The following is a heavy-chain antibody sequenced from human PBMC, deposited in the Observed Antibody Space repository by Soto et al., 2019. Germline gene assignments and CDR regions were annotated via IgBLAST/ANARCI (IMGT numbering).Heavy chain of an antibody. J-gene: IGHJ4*02. CDR2: IIPIFGTA. Sequence: GASVKVSCKASGGTFSSYAISWVRQAPGQGLEWMGGIIPIFGTANYAQKFQERVTITRDMSTSTAYMELSSLRSEDTAVYYCAASLLTDSSGYWPYWGQGTRVTVSS. V-gene: IGHV1-69*05. CDR1: GGTFSSYA. CDR3: AASLLTDSSGYWPY. D-gene: IGHD3-22*01.